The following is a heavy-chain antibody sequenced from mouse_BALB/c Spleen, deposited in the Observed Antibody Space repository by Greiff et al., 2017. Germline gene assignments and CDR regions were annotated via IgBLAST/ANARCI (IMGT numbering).Heavy chain of an antibody. J-gene: IGHJ4*01. CDR1: GYSFTSYW. CDR2: IDPSDSET. Sequence: QVQLQQSGPQLVRPGASVKISCKASGYSFTSYWMHWVKQRPGQGLEWIGMIDPSDSETRLNQKFKDKATLTVDKSSSTAYMQLSSPTSEDSAVYYCARRHYYFYAMDYWGQGTSVTVSS. D-gene: IGHD1-2*01. CDR3: ARRHYYFYAMDY. V-gene: IGHV1S126*01.